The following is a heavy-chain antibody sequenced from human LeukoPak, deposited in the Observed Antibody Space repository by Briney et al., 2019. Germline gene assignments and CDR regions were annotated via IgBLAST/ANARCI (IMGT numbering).Heavy chain of an antibody. V-gene: IGHV3-23*01. J-gene: IGHJ3*02. D-gene: IGHD5-18*01. CDR1: GFTFSSYA. CDR3: TKGRGYGNHDAFDI. Sequence: PGGSLRLSCAASGFTFSSYAMSWVRQAPGKGLEWVSAISGSGGTTYYADSVKGRFTISRDNSKNTLCLQMNSLRAEDTAVYYCTKGRGYGNHDAFDIWGQGTMVTVSS. CDR2: ISGSGGTT.